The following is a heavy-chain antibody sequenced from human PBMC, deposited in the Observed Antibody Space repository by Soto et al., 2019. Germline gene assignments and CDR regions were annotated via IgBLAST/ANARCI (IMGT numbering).Heavy chain of an antibody. CDR1: GYSFASYW. Sequence: PGESLKISCKGSGYSFASYWIGWVRQMPGKGLEWMGIIYPGDSDTRYSPSFQGQVTISADKSISTAYLQWSSLKASDTAMYYCARQANYYYYGMDVWGQGTTVTVSS. CDR3: ARQANYYYYGMDV. CDR2: IYPGDSDT. V-gene: IGHV5-51*01. J-gene: IGHJ6*02.